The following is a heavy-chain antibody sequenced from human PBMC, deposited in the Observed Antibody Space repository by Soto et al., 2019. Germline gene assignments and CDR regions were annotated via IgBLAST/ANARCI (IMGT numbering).Heavy chain of an antibody. Sequence: GGSLRLSCAASGFTFSSYAMSWVRQAPGKGLEWVSAISGSGGSTYYAEYVKGRFTISRDNSKNTLYLQMNSLRAEYTAVYYCASFGLRRYYYYGMDVWGQGTTVTVSS. D-gene: IGHD3-10*01. CDR3: ASFGLRRYYYYGMDV. J-gene: IGHJ6*02. CDR1: GFTFSSYA. CDR2: ISGSGGST. V-gene: IGHV3-23*01.